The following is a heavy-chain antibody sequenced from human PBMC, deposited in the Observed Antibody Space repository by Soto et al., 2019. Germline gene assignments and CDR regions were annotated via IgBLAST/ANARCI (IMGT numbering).Heavy chain of an antibody. CDR1: GFSVSINY. D-gene: IGHD3-10*01. J-gene: IGHJ4*02. CDR3: ARLMVRGGNYFDY. V-gene: IGHV3-53*04. Sequence: PGGSLRLSCAASGFSVSINYMTWVRQAPGKGLEWVSVINTAGSTYYADSVKGRFTISRHNSRNTLYLQMNSLRVDDTAVYYCARLMVRGGNYFDYWGQGTLVTVSS. CDR2: INTAGST.